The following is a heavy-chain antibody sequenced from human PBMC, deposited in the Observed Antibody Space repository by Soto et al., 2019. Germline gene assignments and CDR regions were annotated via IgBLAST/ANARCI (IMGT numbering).Heavy chain of an antibody. D-gene: IGHD4-17*01. V-gene: IGHV1-69*02. Sequence: SVKVSCKASGGTFSSYTISWVRQAPGQGLEWMGRIIPILGIANYAQKFQGRVTITADKSTSTAYMELSSLRSENTAVYYCARSTVTTFDAFDIWGQGTMVTVSS. CDR3: ARSTVTTFDAFDI. CDR1: GGTFSSYT. CDR2: IIPILGIA. J-gene: IGHJ3*02.